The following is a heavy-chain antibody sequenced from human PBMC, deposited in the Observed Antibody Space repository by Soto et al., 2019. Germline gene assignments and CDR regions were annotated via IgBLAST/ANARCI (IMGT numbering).Heavy chain of an antibody. CDR1: GYTFTNYA. J-gene: IGHJ4*02. D-gene: IGHD3-10*01. Sequence: QVQLVQSGAEEKKPGASVKVSCKASGYTFTNYAMHWVRQAPGQRLEWMGWINAGNGNTKYSQKAQGRVPTSRDTSASTAYMAPSSLRSEDTAVYYCATDSGAADYWGQATLVTVSS. V-gene: IGHV1-3*05. CDR3: ATDSGAADY. CDR2: INAGNGNT.